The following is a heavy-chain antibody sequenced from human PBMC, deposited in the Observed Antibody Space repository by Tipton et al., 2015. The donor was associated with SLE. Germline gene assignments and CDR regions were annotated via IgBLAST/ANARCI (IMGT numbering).Heavy chain of an antibody. CDR2: INHSGST. V-gene: IGHV4-34*01. J-gene: IGHJ4*02. D-gene: IGHD5-12*01. CDR3: ARGAPVATAYFDY. CDR1: GGSISSYY. Sequence: TLSLTCTVSGGSISSYYWSWIRQPPGKGLEWIGEINHSGSTNYNPSLKSRVTISVDTSKNQFSLKLSSVTAADTAVYYCARGAPVATAYFDYWGQGTLVTVSS.